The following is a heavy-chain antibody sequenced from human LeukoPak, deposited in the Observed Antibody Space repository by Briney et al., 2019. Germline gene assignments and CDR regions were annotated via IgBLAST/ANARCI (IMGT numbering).Heavy chain of an antibody. V-gene: IGHV4-59*01. CDR1: GGSIRSYY. J-gene: IGHJ4*02. Sequence: SSETLSLTCTVSGGSIRSYYWSWIRQPPGKGLEWIGYIYYSGSTNYNPSLKSRVTISVDTSKSQFSLKLSSVTAADTAVYYCARDLWLDYWGQGTLVTVSS. D-gene: IGHD5-12*01. CDR2: IYYSGST. CDR3: ARDLWLDY.